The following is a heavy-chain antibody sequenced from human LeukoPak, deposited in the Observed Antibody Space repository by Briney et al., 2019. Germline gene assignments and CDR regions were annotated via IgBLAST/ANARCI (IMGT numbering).Heavy chain of an antibody. D-gene: IGHD5-12*01. CDR2: IYYSGST. Sequence: ASQTLSLTCTVSGGSISSGGYYWSWIRQHPGKGLEWIGYIYYSGSTYYNPSLKSRVTISVDTSKNQFSLKLSSVTAADTAVYYCARREWLRFWFDPWGQGTLVTVSS. J-gene: IGHJ5*02. V-gene: IGHV4-31*03. CDR1: GGSISSGGYY. CDR3: ARREWLRFWFDP.